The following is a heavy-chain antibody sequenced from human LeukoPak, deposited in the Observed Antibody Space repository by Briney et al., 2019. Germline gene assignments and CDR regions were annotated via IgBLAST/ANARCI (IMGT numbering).Heavy chain of an antibody. D-gene: IGHD3-22*01. CDR3: AADHLVVSKNAVAFDI. CDR1: GFTFTSSA. CDR2: IVVGSGNT. V-gene: IGHV1-58*02. Sequence: SVKVSCKASGFTFTSSAMQWVRQARGQRLEWIGWIVVGSGNTNYAQKFQERVTITRDMSTSTAYMELSSLRSEDTAVYYCAADHLVVSKNAVAFDIWGQGTMVTVSS. J-gene: IGHJ3*02.